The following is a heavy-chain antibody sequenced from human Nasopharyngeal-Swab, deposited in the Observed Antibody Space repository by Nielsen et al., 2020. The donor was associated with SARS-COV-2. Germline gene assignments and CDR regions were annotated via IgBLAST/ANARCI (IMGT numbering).Heavy chain of an antibody. J-gene: IGHJ3*02. D-gene: IGHD3-10*01. CDR3: ARVGEAFDI. CDR2: IYHSGST. V-gene: IGHV4-4*02. Sequence: WIRQPPGKGLEWIGEIYHSGSTNYNPSLKSRVTMSVDKSKNQFSLKLSSVTAADTAVYYCARVGEAFDIWGQGTMVTVSS.